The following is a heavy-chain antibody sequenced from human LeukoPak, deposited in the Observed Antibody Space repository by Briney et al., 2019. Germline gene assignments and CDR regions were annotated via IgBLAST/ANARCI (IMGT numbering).Heavy chain of an antibody. V-gene: IGHV3-21*01. Sequence: GGSLRLSCAASGFTFSSYAMSWVRQAPGKGLEWVASISNSGDYISYADSLKGRFTISRDNAKNSLFLQVSSLRAEDTAVYYCAREMYAGWYFAFDIWGQGTMVTVSS. CDR2: ISNSGDYI. J-gene: IGHJ3*02. CDR3: AREMYAGWYFAFDI. CDR1: GFTFSSYA. D-gene: IGHD6-19*01.